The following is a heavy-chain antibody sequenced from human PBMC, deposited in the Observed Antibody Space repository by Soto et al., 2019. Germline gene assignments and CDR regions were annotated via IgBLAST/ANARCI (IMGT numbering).Heavy chain of an antibody. CDR3: AKDYGDYETYYYYGMDV. CDR1: GFTFSSYG. V-gene: IGHV3-30*18. D-gene: IGHD4-17*01. CDR2: IPYDGSNK. Sequence: PGGSLRLSCAASGFTFSSYGMHWVRQAPGKGLEWVAVIPYDGSNKYYADSVKGRFTISRDNSKNTLYLQMNSLRAEDTAVYYCAKDYGDYETYYYYGMDVWGQGTTVTVSS. J-gene: IGHJ6*02.